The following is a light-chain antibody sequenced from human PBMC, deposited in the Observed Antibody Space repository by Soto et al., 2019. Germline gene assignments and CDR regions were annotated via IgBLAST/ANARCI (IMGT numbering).Light chain of an antibody. J-gene: IGKJ4*01. CDR1: QSTGNY. Sequence: DIQMTQSPSFLSASVGDRVTITCRASQSTGNYLNWYQQKPGKAPKLLISAASSLQSGVPSRFSGSGSGTEFTLTITSLQPEDFATYYCQQSDSPPFTFGGGTKVEIK. CDR2: AAS. CDR3: QQSDSPPFT. V-gene: IGKV1-39*01.